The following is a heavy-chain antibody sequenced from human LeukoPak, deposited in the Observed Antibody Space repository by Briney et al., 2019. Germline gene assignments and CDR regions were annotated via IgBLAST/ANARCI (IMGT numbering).Heavy chain of an antibody. V-gene: IGHV4-61*01. CDR1: GGSISSGSYY. CDR2: IYYSGST. Sequence: SETLSLTCTVSGGSISSGSYYWSWIRQPPGKGLEWIGYIYYSGSTNYNPSLKSRVTISVDTSKNQFSLKLSSVTAADTAVYYCARRRILRYFDWRIYFDYWGQGTLVTVSS. CDR3: ARRRILRYFDWRIYFDY. D-gene: IGHD3-9*01. J-gene: IGHJ4*02.